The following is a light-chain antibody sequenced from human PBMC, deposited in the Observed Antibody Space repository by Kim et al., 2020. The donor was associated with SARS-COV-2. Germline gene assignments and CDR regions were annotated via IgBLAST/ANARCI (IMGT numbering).Light chain of an antibody. CDR3: STSGDESYGGTKFYV. CDR1: SSDVGASNH. CDR2: EVN. J-gene: IGLJ1*01. Sequence: QSALTQPPSASGSPGQSVTVSCTGTSSDVGASNHVSWYQQHPGRAPKLIIYEVNKRPSGVPDRFSGSKSGNTASLTVSGLQADDEADYCSTSGDESYGGTKFYVLGGGTKVTVL. V-gene: IGLV2-8*01.